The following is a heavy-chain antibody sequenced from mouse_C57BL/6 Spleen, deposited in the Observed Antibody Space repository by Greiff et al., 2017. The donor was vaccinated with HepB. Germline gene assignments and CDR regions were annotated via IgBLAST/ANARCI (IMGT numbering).Heavy chain of an antibody. Sequence: VQLQQSGAELVKPGASVKLSCTASGFNIKDYYMHWVKQRTEQGLEWIGRIDPEDSETKYAPKFQGKATITADTSSNTAYLQLSSLTSEDTAVYYCARSIYSGNWVLYFDVWGTGTTVTVSS. CDR2: IDPEDSET. V-gene: IGHV14-2*01. CDR3: ARSIYSGNWVLYFDV. J-gene: IGHJ1*03. CDR1: GFNIKDYY. D-gene: IGHD2-1*01.